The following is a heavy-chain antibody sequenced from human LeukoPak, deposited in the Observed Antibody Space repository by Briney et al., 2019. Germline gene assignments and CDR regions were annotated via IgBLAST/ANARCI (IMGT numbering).Heavy chain of an antibody. J-gene: IGHJ5*02. CDR1: GFTFSSYW. CDR3: ATLGGTARFDP. CDR2: IKQDGSEK. V-gene: IGHV3-7*01. D-gene: IGHD1-7*01. Sequence: GGSLRLSCGASGFTFSSYWMSWVRQAPGRGLEWVANIKQDGSEKDHVDSVKGRFAISRDNAKNSLYLQMSNLRAEDTAIYYCATLGGTARFDPWGQGTLVTV.